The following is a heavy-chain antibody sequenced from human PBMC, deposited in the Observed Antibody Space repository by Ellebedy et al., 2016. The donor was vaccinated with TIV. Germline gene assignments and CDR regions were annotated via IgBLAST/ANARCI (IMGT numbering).Heavy chain of an antibody. Sequence: ASVKVSXXASGGTFSSYAISWVRQAPGQGLEWMGIINPSGGSTSYAQKFQGRVTMTRDTSTSTVYMELSSLRSEDTAVYYCAREGSGSRVDYWGQGTLVTVSS. D-gene: IGHD3-22*01. V-gene: IGHV1-46*01. CDR3: AREGSGSRVDY. CDR2: INPSGGST. J-gene: IGHJ4*02. CDR1: GGTFSSYA.